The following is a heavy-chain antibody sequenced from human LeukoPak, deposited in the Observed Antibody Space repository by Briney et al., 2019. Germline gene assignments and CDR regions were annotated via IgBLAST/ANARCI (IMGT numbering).Heavy chain of an antibody. CDR1: GFTFSSSA. V-gene: IGHV3-23*01. J-gene: IGHJ4*02. Sequence: GGSLRLSCGASGFTFSSSAMCWVRQAPGKGLEWVSGISRTGGDTYYADSVKGRFTISRDTSKNTLFLHMNSLRAEDTAVYYCAKEVRPNDYWGQGTLVTVSS. CDR3: AKEVRPNDY. D-gene: IGHD6-6*01. CDR2: ISRTGGDT.